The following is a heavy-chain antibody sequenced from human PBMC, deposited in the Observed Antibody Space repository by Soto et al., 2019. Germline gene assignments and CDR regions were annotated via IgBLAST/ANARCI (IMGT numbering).Heavy chain of an antibody. D-gene: IGHD2-21*01. CDR2: IYVTGAV. CDR1: GAALNSGNYY. Sequence: LSLACSVSGAALNSGNYYWSWIRQVPGKGLEWIGHIYVTGAVDYNPSLRDRITISQDTSERQFSLNLRLVTAADTAVYYCARLRIATNNYKWFDPWGQGTLVTVSS. J-gene: IGHJ5*02. CDR3: ARLRIATNNYKWFDP. V-gene: IGHV4-31*03.